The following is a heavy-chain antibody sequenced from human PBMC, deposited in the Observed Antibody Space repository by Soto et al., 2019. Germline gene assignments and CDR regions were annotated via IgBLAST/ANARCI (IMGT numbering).Heavy chain of an antibody. CDR2: ISAYNGNT. V-gene: IGHV1-18*01. D-gene: IGHD3-10*01. J-gene: IGHJ4*02. CDR1: GYTFTSYG. Sequence: QVQLVQSGAEVKKPGASVKVSCKAYGYTFTSYGISWVRQAPGQGLEWMGWISAYNGNTNYAQKLQGRVTMTTDTSTSTAYIELRSLRSDDTAVYYCARLGYYGSGSYSGKFDYWGQGTLVTVSS. CDR3: ARLGYYGSGSYSGKFDY.